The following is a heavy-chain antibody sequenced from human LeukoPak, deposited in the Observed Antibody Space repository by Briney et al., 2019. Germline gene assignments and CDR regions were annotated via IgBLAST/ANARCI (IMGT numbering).Heavy chain of an antibody. CDR1: GGSITSSRYY. V-gene: IGHV4-39*01. D-gene: IGHD1-14*01. CDR2: IYYSGTT. Sequence: PSETLSLTCTVSGGSITSSRYYWGWIRQPPGKGLEWIGTIYYSGTTYYNPSLKSRVTLSVDTSKTQFSLKLSSVTAADTAVYYCAQNPSPRYLDYWGQGALVTVSS. J-gene: IGHJ4*02. CDR3: AQNPSPRYLDY.